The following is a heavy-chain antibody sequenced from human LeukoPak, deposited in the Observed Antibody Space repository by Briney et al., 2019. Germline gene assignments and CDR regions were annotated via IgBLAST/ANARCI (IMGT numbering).Heavy chain of an antibody. V-gene: IGHV4-59*01. D-gene: IGHD6-19*01. CDR3: ARDRASSGWYREVWFDP. Sequence: SETLSLTCTVSGGSISSYYWSWIRQPPGKGLEWIGYIYYSGSTNYNPSLKSRVTISVDTSKNQFSLKLSSVTAADTAVYYCARDRASSGWYREVWFDPWGQGTLVTVSS. CDR1: GGSISSYY. CDR2: IYYSGST. J-gene: IGHJ5*02.